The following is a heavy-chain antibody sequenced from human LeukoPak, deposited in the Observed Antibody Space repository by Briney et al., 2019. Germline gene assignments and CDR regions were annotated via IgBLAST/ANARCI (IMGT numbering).Heavy chain of an antibody. D-gene: IGHD4-23*01. CDR1: GFTFSSYA. CDR3: AKHQGYGANSAPDY. Sequence: SGGSLRLSCAASGFTFSSYAMSWVRQAPGKGLEWVSAISGSGGSTYYADSVKGRFTISRDNSKNTLYLQMNSLRAEDTAVYYCAKHQGYGANSAPDYWGQGTLVTVSS. V-gene: IGHV3-23*01. CDR2: ISGSGGST. J-gene: IGHJ4*02.